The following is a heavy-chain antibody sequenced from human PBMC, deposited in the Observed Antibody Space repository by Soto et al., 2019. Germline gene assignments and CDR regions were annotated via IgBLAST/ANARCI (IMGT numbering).Heavy chain of an antibody. CDR2: IYPGDSDT. Sequence: PGESLKISCQGSGYSFANYWIAWVRQMPGKGLEWVGVIYPGDSDTRYSPSFLGQVTISADKSISQVYLQWSSLKASDTAMYYCARTRLRQYCYGMDVRRQESTVTISS. D-gene: IGHD2-15*01. CDR3: ARTRLRQYCYGMDV. J-gene: IGHJ6*02. CDR1: GYSFANYW. V-gene: IGHV5-51*01.